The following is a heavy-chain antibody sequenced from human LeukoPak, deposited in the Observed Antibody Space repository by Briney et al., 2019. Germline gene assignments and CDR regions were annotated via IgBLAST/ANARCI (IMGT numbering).Heavy chain of an antibody. CDR2: ISDSGAST. Sequence: GGSLRLSCAASGFTFSNYAMSWVRQAPGKGLDWVSTISDSGASTYYADSVKGRFTISRDNSKNTLYLQMNSLRAEDTAVYYCAKGTYFDYWGRGPRVTVSS. CDR1: GFTFSNYA. J-gene: IGHJ4*02. D-gene: IGHD1-7*01. V-gene: IGHV3-23*01. CDR3: AKGTYFDY.